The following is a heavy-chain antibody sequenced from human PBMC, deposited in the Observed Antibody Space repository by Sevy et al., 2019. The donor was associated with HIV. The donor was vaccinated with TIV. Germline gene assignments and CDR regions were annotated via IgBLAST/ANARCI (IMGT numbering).Heavy chain of an antibody. CDR2: IYSGGIT. CDR1: GFPVSSNY. V-gene: IGHV3-53*01. Sequence: GESLKISCAASGFPVSSNYMNWVRQAPGKGLEWISVIYSGGITYYADSVKDRFTISRDNSKNTLYLQMDSLTVEDTAVYYCARVVGDYKSIQSDYWGQGTLVTVSS. D-gene: IGHD4-17*01. J-gene: IGHJ4*02. CDR3: ARVVGDYKSIQSDY.